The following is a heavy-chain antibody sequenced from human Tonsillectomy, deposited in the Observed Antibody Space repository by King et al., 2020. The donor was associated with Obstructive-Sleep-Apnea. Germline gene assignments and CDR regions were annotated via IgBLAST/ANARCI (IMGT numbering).Heavy chain of an antibody. CDR1: GGSFSGYY. V-gene: IGHV4-34*01. J-gene: IGHJ4*02. CDR3: ARGQINDY. Sequence: VQLPQWGAGLLKPSETLSLTCAVYGGSFSGYYWSWIRQPPGKGLEWIGEINHSGSTNYNPSLKSRVTISVDTSKNQFSLKLSSVTAADTAVYYCARGQINDYWGQGTLVTVSS. CDR2: INHSGST.